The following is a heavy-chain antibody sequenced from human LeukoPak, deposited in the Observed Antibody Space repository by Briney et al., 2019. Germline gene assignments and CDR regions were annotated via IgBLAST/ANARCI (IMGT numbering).Heavy chain of an antibody. CDR2: IYYSGST. CDR1: GGSISSYY. J-gene: IGHJ3*02. V-gene: IGHV4-59*01. D-gene: IGHD2-21*02. Sequence: SETLSLTCTVSGGSISSYYWSWFRQSPGKGLEWIGYIYYSGSTNYSPSLESRVTMSVDTSKNRFSLNVNSVTAADTAVYYCARERCGGDCLSFGSFDIWGQGTMVTVSS. CDR3: ARERCGGDCLSFGSFDI.